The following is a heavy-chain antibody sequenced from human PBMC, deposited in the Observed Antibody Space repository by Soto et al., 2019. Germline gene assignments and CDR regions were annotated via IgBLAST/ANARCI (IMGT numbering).Heavy chain of an antibody. J-gene: IGHJ6*03. Sequence: ASVKVSCKASGYTFTSYGISWVRQAPGQGLEWMGWISAYNGNTNYAQKLLGRVTMTTDTSTSTAYMELRSLRSDDTAVYYCAISETITIFGVVIRTGYYYYMDVWGKGTTVTVSS. CDR3: AISETITIFGVVIRTGYYYYMDV. CDR2: ISAYNGNT. CDR1: GYTFTSYG. D-gene: IGHD3-3*01. V-gene: IGHV1-18*01.